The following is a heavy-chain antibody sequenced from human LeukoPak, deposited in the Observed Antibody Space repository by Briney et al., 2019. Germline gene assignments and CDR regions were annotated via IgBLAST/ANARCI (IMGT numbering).Heavy chain of an antibody. Sequence: PGRSLRLSCAASGFTFDDYAMHWVRQAPGKGLEWVSGISWNSGSIGYADSVKGRFTISRDNAKNSLYLQMNSLRAEDTALYYCAKPKTSLRYFDWLLYGDAFDIWGQGTMVTVSS. CDR2: ISWNSGSI. V-gene: IGHV3-9*01. CDR3: AKPKTSLRYFDWLLYGDAFDI. D-gene: IGHD3-9*01. J-gene: IGHJ3*02. CDR1: GFTFDDYA.